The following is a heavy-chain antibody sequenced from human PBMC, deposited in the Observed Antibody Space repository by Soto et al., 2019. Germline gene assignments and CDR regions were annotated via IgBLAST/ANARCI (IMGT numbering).Heavy chain of an antibody. CDR3: ARTTSSSRSDYFDY. Sequence: GGSLRLSCAASGFTFSSYSMNWVRQAPGKGLEWVSSISSSSSYIYYADSVKGRFTISRDNAKNSLSLQMNNLIAEDTAVYYWARTTSSSRSDYFDYWGQGTLVTVSS. J-gene: IGHJ4*02. D-gene: IGHD6-13*01. V-gene: IGHV3-21*01. CDR1: GFTFSSYS. CDR2: ISSSSSYI.